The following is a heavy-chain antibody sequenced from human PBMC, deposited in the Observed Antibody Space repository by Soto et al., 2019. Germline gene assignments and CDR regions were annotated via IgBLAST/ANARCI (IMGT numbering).Heavy chain of an antibody. CDR3: ANQRAPGLIDY. Sequence: PSETLSLTCTVSGGSISSYYWSWIRQPPGKGLEWIGYIYYSGSTNYNPSLKSRVTISVDTSKNQFSLKLSSVTAADTAVYYCANQRAPGLIDYWGQGTLVTVPS. V-gene: IGHV4-59*01. J-gene: IGHJ4*02. CDR2: IYYSGST. CDR1: GGSISSYY.